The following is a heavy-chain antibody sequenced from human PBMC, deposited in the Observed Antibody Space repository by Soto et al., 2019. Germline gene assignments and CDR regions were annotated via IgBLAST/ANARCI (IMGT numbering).Heavy chain of an antibody. CDR1: GYPFATYG. CDR3: ARDEGFGQLSC. J-gene: IGHJ4*02. V-gene: IGHV1-18*01. Sequence: QVQLVQSGAEVKKPGASAMASSKASGYPFATYGLSWVRQALGQGLEWMGRISAYNGNTDYAQKLQGRVTMTTDTSTSTAYMELRSLSSDDTAVYYWARDEGFGQLSCWGQGTLVTVSS. CDR2: ISAYNGNT. D-gene: IGHD3-10*01.